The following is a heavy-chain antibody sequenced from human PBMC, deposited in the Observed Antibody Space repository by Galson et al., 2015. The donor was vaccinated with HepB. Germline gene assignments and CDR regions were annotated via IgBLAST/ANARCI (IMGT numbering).Heavy chain of an antibody. J-gene: IGHJ1*01. CDR1: GFTFSSYS. D-gene: IGHD2-21*01. CDR2: ISSSSSYI. V-gene: IGHV3-21*01. CDR3: ARDFLPEVIARLAEYFQH. Sequence: SLRLSCAASGFTFSSYSMNWVRQAPGKGLEWVSSISSSSSYIYYADSVKGRFTISRDNAKNSLYLQMNSLRAEDTAVYYCARDFLPEVIARLAEYFQHWGQGTLVTVSS.